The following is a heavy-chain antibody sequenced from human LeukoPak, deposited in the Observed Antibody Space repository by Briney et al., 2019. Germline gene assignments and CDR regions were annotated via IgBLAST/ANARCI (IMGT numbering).Heavy chain of an antibody. CDR1: GYTFTSYA. J-gene: IGHJ5*02. Sequence: ASVKVSCKASGYTFTSYAISWVRQAPGQGLEWMGGIIPIFGTANYAQKFQGRVTITADKSTSTAYMELSSLRSEDTAVYYCARDNSVRDEAWWFNPWGQGTLVTVSS. V-gene: IGHV1-69*06. D-gene: IGHD5-24*01. CDR3: ARDNSVRDEAWWFNP. CDR2: IIPIFGTA.